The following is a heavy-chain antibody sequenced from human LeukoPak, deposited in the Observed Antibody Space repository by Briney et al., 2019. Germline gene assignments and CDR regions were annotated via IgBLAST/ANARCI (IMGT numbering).Heavy chain of an antibody. D-gene: IGHD3-22*01. J-gene: IGHJ4*02. CDR2: IYYSGST. CDR3: ARGNYYDSSGYYIPLDY. CDR1: GGSISSSSYY. V-gene: IGHV4-39*07. Sequence: SETLSLTCTVSGGSISSSSYYWGWIRQPPGKGLEWIGSIYYSGSTYYNPSLKSRVTISVDTSKNQFSLKLSSVTAADTAVYYCARGNYYDSSGYYIPLDYWGQGTLVTVSS.